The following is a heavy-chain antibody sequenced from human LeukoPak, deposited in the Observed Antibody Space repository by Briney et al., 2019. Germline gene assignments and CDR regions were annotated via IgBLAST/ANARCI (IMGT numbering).Heavy chain of an antibody. Sequence: SETLSLTCAVYGGSFSGYYWSRIRQPPGKGLEWIGEINHSGSTNYNPSLKSRVTISVDTPKNQFSLKLSSVTAADTAVYYCARNSSPYYYYYYMDVWGKGTTVTVSS. CDR1: GGSFSGYY. D-gene: IGHD4-23*01. CDR3: ARNSSPYYYYYYMDV. CDR2: INHSGST. J-gene: IGHJ6*03. V-gene: IGHV4-34*01.